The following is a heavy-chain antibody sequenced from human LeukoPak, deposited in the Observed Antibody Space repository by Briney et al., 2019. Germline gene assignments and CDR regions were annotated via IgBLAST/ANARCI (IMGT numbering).Heavy chain of an antibody. Sequence: GESLKISCKGSGYSFTTYWIAWVRQMPGRGLEWMGIISPDDSEIRYSPSFQGQVTISADKSISTAYLQWSSLKASDTAIYYCARHSRPAAYSWFDPWGQGTLVTVSS. V-gene: IGHV5-51*01. D-gene: IGHD2-2*01. CDR2: ISPDDSEI. CDR3: ARHSRPAAYSWFDP. J-gene: IGHJ5*02. CDR1: GYSFTTYW.